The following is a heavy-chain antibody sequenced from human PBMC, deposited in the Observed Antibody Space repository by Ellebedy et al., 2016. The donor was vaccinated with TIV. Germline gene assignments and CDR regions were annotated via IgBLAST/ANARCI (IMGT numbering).Heavy chain of an antibody. CDR2: ISGSGGTT. CDR3: AKDREYSSYYYMGDGAFDF. CDR1: GFTFSSYG. V-gene: IGHV3-23*01. D-gene: IGHD3-22*01. Sequence: GEFLKISXAGYGFTFSSYGMSWVRQAPGKGLEWASGISGSGGTTYYADSVKGRFTISRDNSKNTLYLQMNSLRAEDTAVYYCAKDREYSSYYYMGDGAFDFWGQGTVVTVSS. J-gene: IGHJ3*01.